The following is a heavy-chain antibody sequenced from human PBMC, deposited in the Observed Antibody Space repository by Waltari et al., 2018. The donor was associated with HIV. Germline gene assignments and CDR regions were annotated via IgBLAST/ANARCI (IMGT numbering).Heavy chain of an antibody. CDR1: GFTFSSSA. CDR3: VKEGGYCSGGRCYYYGMDV. V-gene: IGHV3-64D*06. D-gene: IGHD2-15*01. Sequence: EVQPVESGGGLVQPGGSLRLSCSASGFTFSSSAMYWVGQAPGKGLEYVSAISNNGHSTYYADSVKGRFTISRDNSKNTLNLQMSSLRAEDTAVYYCVKEGGYCSGGRCYYYGMDVWGQGTTVTVSS. CDR2: ISNNGHST. J-gene: IGHJ6*02.